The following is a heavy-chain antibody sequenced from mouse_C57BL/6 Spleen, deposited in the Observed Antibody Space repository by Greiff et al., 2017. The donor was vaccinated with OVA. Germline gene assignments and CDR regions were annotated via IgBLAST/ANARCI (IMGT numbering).Heavy chain of an antibody. J-gene: IGHJ1*03. Sequence: DVHLVESGGGLVKPGGSLKLSCAASGFTFSSYAMSWVRQTPEKRLEWVATISDGGSYTYYPDNVKGRFTISRDNAKNNLYLQMSHLKSEDTAMYYCARDIGSSLYWYFDVWGTGTTVTVSS. CDR2: ISDGGSYT. CDR1: GFTFSSYA. D-gene: IGHD1-1*01. V-gene: IGHV5-4*01. CDR3: ARDIGSSLYWYFDV.